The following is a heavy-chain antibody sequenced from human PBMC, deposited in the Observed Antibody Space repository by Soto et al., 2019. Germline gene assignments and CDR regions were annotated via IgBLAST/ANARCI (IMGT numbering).Heavy chain of an antibody. V-gene: IGHV4-61*01. CDR3: AKDIMDILTGYPPGPFDY. J-gene: IGHJ4*02. CDR1: CGSSKSGSYS. Sequence: TLSLTCTVSCGSSKSGSYSLSWIREPPGKGLEWIGYVYHTGRTSYSPSLKSRVSISMDTSKNQFSLNLDSVTAADTAVYYCAKDIMDILTGYPPGPFDYWGQGTLVTVSS. CDR2: VYHTGRT. D-gene: IGHD3-9*01.